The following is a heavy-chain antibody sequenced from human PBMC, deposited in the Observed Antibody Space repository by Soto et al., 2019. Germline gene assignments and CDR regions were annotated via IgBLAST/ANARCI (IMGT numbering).Heavy chain of an antibody. CDR2: IIPIFGTA. Sequence: SVKVSCKASGGTFSSYAISWVRQAPGQGLEWMGGIIPIFGTANYAQKFQGRVTITADESTSTAYMELSSLRSEDTAVYYCARVNSNYARYYYYGMDVWGQGTTVTVSS. CDR3: ARVNSNYARYYYYGMDV. D-gene: IGHD4-4*01. V-gene: IGHV1-69*13. J-gene: IGHJ6*02. CDR1: GGTFSSYA.